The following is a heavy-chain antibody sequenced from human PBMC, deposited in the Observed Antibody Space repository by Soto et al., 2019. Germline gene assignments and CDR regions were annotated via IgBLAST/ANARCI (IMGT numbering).Heavy chain of an antibody. Sequence: QVQLVQSGAEVKKPGASVKVSCKASGYTFTSYDINWVRQATGQGLEWMGWMNPNSGNTGYAQKFQGRVTMTRNTSRSTAYMELSSLRAEDTAVYFCAREKGGLENGTTTTDYYYYGMDVWGQGTTVTVSS. V-gene: IGHV1-8*01. CDR3: AREKGGLENGTTTTDYYYYGMDV. J-gene: IGHJ6*02. CDR2: MNPNSGNT. D-gene: IGHD1-7*01. CDR1: GYTFTSYD.